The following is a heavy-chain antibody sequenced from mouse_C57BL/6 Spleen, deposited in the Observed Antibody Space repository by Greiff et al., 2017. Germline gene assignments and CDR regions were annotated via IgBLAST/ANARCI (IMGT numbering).Heavy chain of an antibody. J-gene: IGHJ2*01. CDR1: GFTFTSYW. CDR2: IDPSDSYT. D-gene: IGHD1-1*01. Sequence: QVQLQQPGAELVKPGASVKLSCTASGFTFTSYWMQWVQQRPGQGLEWIGEIDPSDSYTNYNQYLKGQATLTVDTSSSTATMQLSSLTSEDSAVYYCARRRYGSMYYFDYWGQGTTLTVSS. CDR3: ARRRYGSMYYFDY. V-gene: IGHV1-50*01.